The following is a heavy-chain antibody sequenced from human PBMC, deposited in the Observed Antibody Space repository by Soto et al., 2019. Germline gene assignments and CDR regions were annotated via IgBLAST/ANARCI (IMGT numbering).Heavy chain of an antibody. Sequence: QVQLQESGPGLVKPSETLSLTCTVSGGSISTYYWSWIRQPPGMGLEWIGYIYFSGSTNYNPSLQTRLTLSVDTSKNQISLTLSSVTAPDTAMYYCARPREYSSWDAFDSWGQGTMVTVSS. CDR2: IYFSGST. J-gene: IGHJ3*02. CDR3: ARPREYSSWDAFDS. D-gene: IGHD3-22*01. CDR1: GGSISTYY. V-gene: IGHV4-59*01.